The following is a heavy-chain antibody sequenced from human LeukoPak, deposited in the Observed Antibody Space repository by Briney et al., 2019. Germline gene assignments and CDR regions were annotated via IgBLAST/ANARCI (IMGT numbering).Heavy chain of an antibody. J-gene: IGHJ4*02. V-gene: IGHV3-23*01. CDR1: GFTFSSYA. CDR2: ISGAGGST. D-gene: IGHD2-15*01. CDR3: AKEREAYCSGGSCYGSDKLFPADY. Sequence: GGSVRLSCAAAGFTFSSYAMTWVRQAPGKGLEWVSSISGAGGSTFYEDAVKGRSTISGDNSKKTLYLQMNSLRAEDTAIYYCAKEREAYCSGGSCYGSDKLFPADYWGQGTLVTVSS.